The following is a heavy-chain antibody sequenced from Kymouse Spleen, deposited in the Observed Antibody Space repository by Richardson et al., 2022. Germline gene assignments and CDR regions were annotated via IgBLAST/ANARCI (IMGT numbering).Heavy chain of an antibody. CDR2: IWYDGSNK. V-gene: IGHV3-33*01. D-gene: IGHD6-13*01. J-gene: IGHJ4*02. CDR3: ARDPAAAAAFFDY. CDR1: GFTFSSYG. Sequence: QVQLVESGGGVVQPGRSLRLSCAASGFTFSSYGMHWVRQAPGKGLEWVAVIWYDGSNKYYADSVKGRFTISRDNSKNTLYLQMNSLRAEDTAVYYCARDPAAAAAFFDYWGQGTLVTVSS.